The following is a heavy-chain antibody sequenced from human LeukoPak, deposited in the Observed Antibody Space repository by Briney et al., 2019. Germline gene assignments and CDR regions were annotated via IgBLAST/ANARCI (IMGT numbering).Heavy chain of an antibody. CDR3: ARDRYQRHGSGPTGY. CDR1: GFTFSSYS. Sequence: PGGSLRLSCAASGFTFSSYSMNWVRQAPGKGLEWVSSISSSSSYIYYADSVKGRFTISRDNAKNSLYLQMNSLRAEDTAVYYCARDRYQRHGSGPTGYWGQGTLVTVSS. CDR2: ISSSSSYI. J-gene: IGHJ4*02. V-gene: IGHV3-21*01. D-gene: IGHD3-10*01.